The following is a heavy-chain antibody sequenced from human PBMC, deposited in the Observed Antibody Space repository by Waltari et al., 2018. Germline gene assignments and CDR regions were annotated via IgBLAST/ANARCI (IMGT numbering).Heavy chain of an antibody. D-gene: IGHD5-18*01. J-gene: IGHJ4*01. CDR3: ARVARVAPRTRVTWYFEF. Sequence: EVQLLESGGGFVHPGGSLKLSCATSGFTFNNYAMAWVRQAPGKGLEWGSTSVTTGSTSYADSVKGRCIVSRDSSTNTLHLQMNGLRDEDTALYYCARVARVAPRTRVTWYFEFWGRGALVTVSS. V-gene: IGHV3-23*01. CDR2: SVTTGST. CDR1: GFTFNNYA.